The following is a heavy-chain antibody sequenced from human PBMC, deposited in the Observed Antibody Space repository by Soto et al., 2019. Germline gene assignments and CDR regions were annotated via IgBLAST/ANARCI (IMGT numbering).Heavy chain of an antibody. V-gene: IGHV2-70*11. D-gene: IGHD6-19*01. CDR2: IDWDDDK. Sequence: SGPTLLNPTQTLTLTCTFSGFSLRTNDMCVGWIRQPPGKALEWLARIDWDDDKYYSTSLKTRLTISKDTSKNQVVLTMTNMDPVDTATYYCARIHNSGWYVDYWGQGTLVTVSS. J-gene: IGHJ4*02. CDR3: ARIHNSGWYVDY. CDR1: GFSLRTNDMC.